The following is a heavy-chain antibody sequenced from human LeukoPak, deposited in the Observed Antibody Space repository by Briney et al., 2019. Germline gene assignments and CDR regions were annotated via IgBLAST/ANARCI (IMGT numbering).Heavy chain of an antibody. CDR3: ARVVSGTLDY. J-gene: IGHJ4*02. CDR2: IYYSGST. CDR1: GSSPSSYY. V-gene: IGHV4-59*01. Sequence: SETLSLSCTVSGSSPSSYYWSWIRQPAGKGLDWIGYIYYSGSTNYNPSLKSRVTISVDTSKNQFSLKLSSVTAADTAVYYCARVVSGTLDYWGQGTLVTVSS. D-gene: IGHD2/OR15-2a*01.